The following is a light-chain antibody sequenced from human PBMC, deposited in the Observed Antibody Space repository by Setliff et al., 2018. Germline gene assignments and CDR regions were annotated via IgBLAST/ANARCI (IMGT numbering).Light chain of an antibody. V-gene: IGLV2-18*02. CDR3: SSYTGSTTSV. Sequence: QSALTQPPSVSGSPGQSVAISCTGSSSDVGGYNRVSWYQQSPDTAPKLIIYEVGQRPSGVPDRFSGSKSGNTASLTISGLRPEDEADYYCSSYTGSTTSVFGGGTKVTVL. J-gene: IGLJ2*01. CDR2: EVG. CDR1: SSDVGGYNR.